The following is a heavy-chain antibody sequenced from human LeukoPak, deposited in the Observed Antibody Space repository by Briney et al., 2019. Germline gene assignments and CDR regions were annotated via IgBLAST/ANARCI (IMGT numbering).Heavy chain of an antibody. V-gene: IGHV4-61*02. CDR1: GGSISSGSYS. J-gene: IGHJ4*02. D-gene: IGHD3/OR15-3a*01. CDR3: ARVGSGYDFFDY. CDR2: VYSSGST. Sequence: SETLSLTCAVSGGSISSGSYSWNWIRQPAGKGLEWLGRVYSSGSTKYNPSLESRVTMSVDTSKNQFSLKLNFVTAADTAVYYCARVGSGYDFFDYWGQGTLVTVSS.